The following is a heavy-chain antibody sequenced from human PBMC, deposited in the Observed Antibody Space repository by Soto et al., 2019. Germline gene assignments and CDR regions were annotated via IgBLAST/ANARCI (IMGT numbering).Heavy chain of an antibody. CDR2: IYYSVST. CDR3: ALRSMEVVPEY. J-gene: IGHJ4*02. V-gene: IGHV4-59*08. D-gene: IGHD3-22*01. Sequence: SETLSLTCTVSGGSISSYYWSWIRQPPGKGLEWIGYIYYSVSTNYNPSLKSRVTISVDTSKNQFSLKLSSVTAADTAVYYCALRSMEVVPEYWGQGTLVTVSS. CDR1: GGSISSYY.